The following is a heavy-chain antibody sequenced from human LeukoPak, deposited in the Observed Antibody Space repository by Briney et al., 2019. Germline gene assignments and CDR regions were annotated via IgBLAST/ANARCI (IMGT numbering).Heavy chain of an antibody. J-gene: IGHJ5*02. Sequence: ASVKVSCKASGYTFTNDGVSWVRQAPGQGLEWVGWISNFIENIHYAPKFQGRVTLTTDTSTSTAYMELRSLRSDDTAVYYCAKLGSVGLPGWFDPWGQGTLVTVSS. CDR3: AKLGSVGLPGWFDP. V-gene: IGHV1-18*01. CDR1: GYTFTNDG. CDR2: ISNFIENI. D-gene: IGHD2-2*01.